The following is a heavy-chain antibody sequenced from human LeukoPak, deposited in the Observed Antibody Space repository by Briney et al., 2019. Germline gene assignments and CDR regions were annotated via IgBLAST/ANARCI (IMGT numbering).Heavy chain of an antibody. Sequence: SVKVSCKASGGTFSSYAISWVRQAPGQGLEWVGRIIPIFGTANYAQKFQGRVTITTDESTSTAYMELSSLRSEDTAVYYCARIAAAGPQDFDYWGQGTLVTVSS. CDR2: IIPIFGTA. CDR3: ARIAAAGPQDFDY. D-gene: IGHD6-13*01. V-gene: IGHV1-69*05. J-gene: IGHJ4*02. CDR1: GGTFSSYA.